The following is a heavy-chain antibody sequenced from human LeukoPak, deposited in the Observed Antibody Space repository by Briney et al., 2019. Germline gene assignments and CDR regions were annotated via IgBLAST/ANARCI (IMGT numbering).Heavy chain of an antibody. CDR2: ISSSGSTI. Sequence: GRSLRLSCAASGFTFSSYEMNWVRQAPGKGLEWVSYISSSGSTIYYADSVKGRFTISRDNAKNSLYLQMNSLRAEDTAVYYCARLSYYYMDVWGKGPRSPSP. CDR3: ARLSYYYMDV. CDR1: GFTFSSYE. J-gene: IGHJ6*03. V-gene: IGHV3-48*03.